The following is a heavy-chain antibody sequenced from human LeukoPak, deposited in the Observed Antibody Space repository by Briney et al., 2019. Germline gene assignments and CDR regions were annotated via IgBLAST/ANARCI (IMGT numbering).Heavy chain of an antibody. CDR2: IIPVLDVA. V-gene: IGHV1-69*10. CDR1: GGTNYA. J-gene: IGHJ4*02. Sequence: SVKVSCKVSGGTNYALSWLRQAPGQGLEWMGGIIPVLDVANSAQKFQGRVTFTADKSTNTAYMELSSLRSEDTAMYFCARGDSDDSGDFRTFEFWGQGTMVTVSS. D-gene: IGHD4-17*01. CDR3: ARGDSDDSGDFRTFEF.